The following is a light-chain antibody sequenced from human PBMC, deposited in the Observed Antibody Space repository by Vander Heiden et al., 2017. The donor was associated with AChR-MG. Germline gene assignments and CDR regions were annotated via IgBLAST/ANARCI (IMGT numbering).Light chain of an antibody. J-gene: IGKJ4*01. CDR1: QSVSSN. CDR3: QQYNNWRLT. CDR2: GAS. Sequence: EIVMTPSPATLSVSPGERATLACRASQSVSSNLAWYQQKPGQTPRLLIYGASTRATGIPARFSGSGSGTEFTLTISSLQSEDFAVYYCQQYNNWRLTFGGGTKVEIK. V-gene: IGKV3D-15*01.